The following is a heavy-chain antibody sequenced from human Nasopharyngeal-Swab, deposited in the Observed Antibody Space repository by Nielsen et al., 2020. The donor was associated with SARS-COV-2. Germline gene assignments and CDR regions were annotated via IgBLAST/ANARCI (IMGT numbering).Heavy chain of an antibody. V-gene: IGHV1-3*01. J-gene: IGHJ6*02. D-gene: IGHD2-15*01. CDR3: ATATQGYCSGGSCYSSGMDV. Sequence: ASVKVSCKASGYTFTSYAMHWVRQAPGQRLEWMGWINAGNGNTKYSQKFQGRVTITRDTSASTAYMELSSLRSEDTAVYYCATATQGYCSGGSCYSSGMDVWGQGTTVTASS. CDR1: GYTFTSYA. CDR2: INAGNGNT.